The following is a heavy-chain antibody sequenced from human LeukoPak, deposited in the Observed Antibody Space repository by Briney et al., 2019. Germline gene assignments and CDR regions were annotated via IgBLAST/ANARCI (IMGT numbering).Heavy chain of an antibody. D-gene: IGHD3-22*01. CDR2: ISGSGGNT. CDR1: GFTFSSYA. Sequence: GGSLRLSCAASGFTFSSYAMSWVRQAPGKGLEWVSAISGSGGNTYYADSVKGRFTISRDNSKNTLYLQMNSLRAEDTAVYYCAKDRLQVTMIVVVIEPAWGQGTLVTVSS. V-gene: IGHV3-23*01. CDR3: AKDRLQVTMIVVVIEPA. J-gene: IGHJ5*02.